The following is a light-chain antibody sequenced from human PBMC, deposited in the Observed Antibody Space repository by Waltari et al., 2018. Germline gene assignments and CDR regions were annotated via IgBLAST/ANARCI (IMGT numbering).Light chain of an antibody. Sequence: DVVMTQSPLSLPITPGQPASIPCRPSQSLVHSNGNTYLSWYQQKPGQPPRLLIYQVSNRYSGVPDRFSGSGAGTDFTLKISRVEAEDVGVYYCGQGAHLPPFTFGPGTKLDIK. J-gene: IGKJ3*01. CDR2: QVS. CDR3: GQGAHLPPFT. CDR1: QSLVHSNGNTY. V-gene: IGKV2-30*02.